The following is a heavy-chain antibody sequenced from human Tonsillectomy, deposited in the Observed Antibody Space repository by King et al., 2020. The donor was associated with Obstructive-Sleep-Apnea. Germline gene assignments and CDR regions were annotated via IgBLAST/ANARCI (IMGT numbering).Heavy chain of an antibody. D-gene: IGHD3-9*01. J-gene: IGHJ6*02. Sequence: VQLVESGGGLVQPGGSLRRSCAASGFTFSSYAMHWVRQAPGKGLEYVSAISSNGGSTYYANSVKGRFTISRDNSKNTLYLQMGSLRAEDMAVYYCARGQDILTGYPYYYYGMDVWGQGTTVTVSS. CDR1: GFTFSSYA. V-gene: IGHV3-64*01. CDR2: ISSNGGST. CDR3: ARGQDILTGYPYYYYGMDV.